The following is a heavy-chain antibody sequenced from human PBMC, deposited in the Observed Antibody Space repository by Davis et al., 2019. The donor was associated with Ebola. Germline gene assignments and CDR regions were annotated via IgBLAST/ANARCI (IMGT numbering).Heavy chain of an antibody. CDR3: ARTYSSTLNVWFDP. CDR1: GGSISSSSYY. J-gene: IGHJ5*02. V-gene: IGHV4-39*01. Sequence: PSETLSLTCTVSGGSISSSSYYWGWIRQPPGKGLEWIGSIYYSGSTYYNPSLKSRVTISVDTSKNQFSLKLSSVTAADTAVYYCARTYSSTLNVWFDPWGQGTLVTVSS. CDR2: IYYSGST. D-gene: IGHD6-13*01.